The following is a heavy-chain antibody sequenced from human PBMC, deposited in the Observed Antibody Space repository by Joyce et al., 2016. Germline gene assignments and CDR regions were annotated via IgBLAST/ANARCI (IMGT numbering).Heavy chain of an antibody. CDR1: GFTFSNYG. Sequence: QAQLVASGGGVVQPGRSLRLSCAASGFTFSNYGMHWVRQAPGKGLEWVAVISFDGGNKYYLDSVKGRFTISRDNSKNTLYLQMNSLRAEDTAVYYCAKDFHSGSYYFDYWGQGTLVTVSS. J-gene: IGHJ4*02. D-gene: IGHD1-26*01. CDR2: ISFDGGNK. CDR3: AKDFHSGSYYFDY. V-gene: IGHV3-30*18.